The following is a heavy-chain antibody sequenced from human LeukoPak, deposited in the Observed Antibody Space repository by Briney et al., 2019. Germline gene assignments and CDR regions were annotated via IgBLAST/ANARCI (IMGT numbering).Heavy chain of an antibody. D-gene: IGHD6-13*01. J-gene: IGHJ4*02. Sequence: PGGSLRLSCAASGFTFSSYAMHWVRQAPGKGLEWVAVISYDGSNKYYADSVKGRFTISRDNSKNTLYLQMNSLRAEDTAVYYCARQQLVGAAGFDYWGQGTLVIVSS. CDR2: ISYDGSNK. CDR3: ARQQLVGAAGFDY. CDR1: GFTFSSYA. V-gene: IGHV3-30*04.